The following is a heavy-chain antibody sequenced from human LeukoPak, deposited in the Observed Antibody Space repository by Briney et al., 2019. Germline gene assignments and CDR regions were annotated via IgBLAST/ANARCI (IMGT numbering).Heavy chain of an antibody. CDR3: ARDLHQLYYFDY. Sequence: GGSLRLSCAASGFTFSSYAMHWVRQAPGKVLEWVAVISYDGSNKYYADSVKGRFTISRDNSKNTLYLQMNSLRAEDTAVYYCARDLHQLYYFDYWGQGTLVTVSS. V-gene: IGHV3-30-3*01. D-gene: IGHD2-2*01. CDR1: GFTFSSYA. J-gene: IGHJ4*02. CDR2: ISYDGSNK.